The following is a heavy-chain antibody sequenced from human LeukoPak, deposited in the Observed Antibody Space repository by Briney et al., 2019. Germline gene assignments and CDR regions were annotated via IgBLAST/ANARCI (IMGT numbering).Heavy chain of an antibody. V-gene: IGHV1-69*13. CDR1: GGTFSSYA. CDR2: IIPTFGTA. Sequence: ASVKVSCKASGGTFSSYAISWVRQAPGQGLEWMGGIIPTFGTANYAQKFQGRVTITADESTSTAYMELSSLRSEDTAVYYCARTARNYYDSSGYYWYFDYWGQGTLVTVSS. J-gene: IGHJ4*02. CDR3: ARTARNYYDSSGYYWYFDY. D-gene: IGHD3-22*01.